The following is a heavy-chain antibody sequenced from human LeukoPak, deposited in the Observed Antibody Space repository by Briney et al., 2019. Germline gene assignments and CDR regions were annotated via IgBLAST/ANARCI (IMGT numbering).Heavy chain of an antibody. CDR3: AKAYSSSWLNYYYYGMDV. J-gene: IGHJ6*02. CDR2: ISYDGSNK. Sequence: GRSLRLSCAASGFTFSSYGMHWVRQAPGKGLEWVAVISYDGSNKYYADSVKGRFTISRDNSKNTLYLQMNSLRAEDTAVYYCAKAYSSSWLNYYYYGMDVWGQGTTVTVSS. V-gene: IGHV3-30*18. CDR1: GFTFSSYG. D-gene: IGHD6-13*01.